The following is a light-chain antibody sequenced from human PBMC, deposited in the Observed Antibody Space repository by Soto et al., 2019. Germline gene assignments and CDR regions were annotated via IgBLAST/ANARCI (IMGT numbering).Light chain of an antibody. CDR3: QQCRNWPLT. Sequence: EIVMPQSPATLSVSPGEGATLSCKASQNVYNNLAWYQQRPGQPPRLLIYDASTRATGISARFSGSGYGTEFTLTISSLQSEDFALYFCQQCRNWPLTFGGGTKVEIK. CDR2: DAS. V-gene: IGKV3-15*01. CDR1: QNVYNN. J-gene: IGKJ4*01.